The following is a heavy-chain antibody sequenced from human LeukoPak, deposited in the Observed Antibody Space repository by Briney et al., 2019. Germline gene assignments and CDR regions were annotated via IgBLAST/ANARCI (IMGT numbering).Heavy chain of an antibody. CDR2: INSDGSST. D-gene: IGHD3-10*01. CDR1: GFTFSSYW. V-gene: IGHV3-74*01. CDR3: ARDRMAVAYYYGSGSYTFDP. J-gene: IGHJ5*02. Sequence: GGSLRLSCAASGFTFSSYWMHWVRQAPGKGLVWVSRINSDGSSTSYADSVKGRFTISRDNAKNTLYLQMNSLRAEDTAVYYCARDRMAVAYYYGSGSYTFDPWGQGTLVTVSS.